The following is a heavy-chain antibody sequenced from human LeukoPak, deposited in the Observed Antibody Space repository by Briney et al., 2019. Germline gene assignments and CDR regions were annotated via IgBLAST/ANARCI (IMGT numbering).Heavy chain of an antibody. CDR3: ARDGIFGVVITDY. CDR1: GFTFSSYE. CDR2: ISSSGSTI. V-gene: IGHV3-48*03. Sequence: GGSLRLSCAASGFTFSSYEMNWVRQAPGKGLEWVSYISSSGSTIYYADSVKGRFTISRDNAKNSLYLQMNSLRAEDTAVYYCARDGIFGVVITDYWGQGTLVTVSS. D-gene: IGHD3-3*01. J-gene: IGHJ4*02.